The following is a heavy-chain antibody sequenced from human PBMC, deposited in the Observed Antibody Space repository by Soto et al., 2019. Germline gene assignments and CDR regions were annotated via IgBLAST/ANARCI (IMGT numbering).Heavy chain of an antibody. D-gene: IGHD2-2*01. Sequence: GESLKISCKGSGYSFTSYWISWVRQMPGKGLEWMGRIDPSDSYTNYSPSFQGHVTISADKSISTAYLQWSSLKASDTAMYYCARGYCSSTSCSYYYYGIDVWGQGTTVTVSS. CDR3: ARGYCSSTSCSYYYYGIDV. J-gene: IGHJ6*02. CDR1: GYSFTSYW. V-gene: IGHV5-10-1*01. CDR2: IDPSDSYT.